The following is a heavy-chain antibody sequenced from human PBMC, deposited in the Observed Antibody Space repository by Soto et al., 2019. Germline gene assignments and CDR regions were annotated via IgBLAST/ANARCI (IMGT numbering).Heavy chain of an antibody. Sequence: ASVKVPCTAAAGTFRSYSISWVRQARGQGLEWMGWISAYNGNTNYAQKLQGRVTMTTDTSTSTDYMELRSLRSDDTAVYYCAREYYYDSSGYYLASSYWGQGTLVTVSS. CDR2: ISAYNGNT. V-gene: IGHV1-18*01. CDR1: AGTFRSYS. J-gene: IGHJ4*02. CDR3: AREYYYDSSGYYLASSY. D-gene: IGHD3-22*01.